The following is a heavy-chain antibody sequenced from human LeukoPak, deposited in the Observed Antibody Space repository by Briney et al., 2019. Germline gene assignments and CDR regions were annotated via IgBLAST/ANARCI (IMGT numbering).Heavy chain of an antibody. J-gene: IGHJ4*02. CDR3: AKDLSWWAAADY. CDR2: VGGDDRT. Sequence: GGPLRLSCAASGFTLTGNAMSWVRQVPGRGLEWVSGVGGDDRTHYADSVRGRFTISRDNSMNTVSLDMNRLRVEDTAVYYCAKDLSWWAAADYWGQGALVTVAS. CDR1: GFTLTGNA. V-gene: IGHV3-23*01. D-gene: IGHD2-15*01.